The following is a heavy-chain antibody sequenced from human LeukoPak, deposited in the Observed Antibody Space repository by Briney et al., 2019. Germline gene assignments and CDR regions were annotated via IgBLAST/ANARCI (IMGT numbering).Heavy chain of an antibody. CDR2: IKQDGSEK. CDR3: ARKRTYYYDSSGRFDY. Sequence: GGSLRLSCAASGFTFSSYWMSWVRQAPGKGLEGVANIKQDGSEKYYVDSVKGRFTISRDNSKNSPYLQMTSLRAEDTAVYYCARKRTYYYDSSGRFDYWGQGTLVTVSS. V-gene: IGHV3-7*01. J-gene: IGHJ4*02. D-gene: IGHD3-22*01. CDR1: GFTFSSYW.